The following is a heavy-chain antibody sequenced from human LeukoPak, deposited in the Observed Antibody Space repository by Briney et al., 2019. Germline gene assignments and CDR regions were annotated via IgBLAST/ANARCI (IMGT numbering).Heavy chain of an antibody. V-gene: IGHV3-23*01. CDR2: ISGSGGST. J-gene: IGHJ4*02. D-gene: IGHD3-9*01. CDR1: GFTFSSYA. CDR3: AKGSVRYFDWLLDY. Sequence: GGSLRLSCAASGFTFSSYAMSWVRQAPGKGLEWVSAISGSGGSTYYADSVKGRFTISRDNSKNTLYLQMNSLRAEDTAVYYCAKGSVRYFDWLLDYWGQGTLVTVSS.